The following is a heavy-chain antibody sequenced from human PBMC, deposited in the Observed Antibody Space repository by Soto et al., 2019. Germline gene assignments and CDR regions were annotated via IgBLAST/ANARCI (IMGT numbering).Heavy chain of an antibody. J-gene: IGHJ6*02. CDR2: IIPIFGTA. V-gene: IGHV1-69*06. CDR3: ARAFRRRVDYYYYGMNV. CDR1: GGTFSSYA. D-gene: IGHD3-10*01. Sequence: QVQLVQSGAEVKKPGSSVKVSCKASGGTFSSYAITWVRQAPGQGLEWMGGIIPIFGTANYAQKFQGRVTITEDKFTTTAYMQLSSQRSEDTAVYYCARAFRRRVDYYYYGMNVWVQGTTVTVSS.